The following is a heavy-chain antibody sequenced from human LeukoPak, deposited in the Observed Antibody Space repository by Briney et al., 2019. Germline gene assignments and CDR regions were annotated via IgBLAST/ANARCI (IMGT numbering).Heavy chain of an antibody. Sequence: SETLSLTCTVSGGSISSNYWSWIGQPPGKGLEWIGYSHFSGVTNYNPSLKSQVTISVDASKDQFSLKLRSVTAADTAVYYCARDSAPSLLAYFDSWGQGIPVTVSS. J-gene: IGHJ4*02. D-gene: IGHD2/OR15-2a*01. CDR3: ARDSAPSLLAYFDS. CDR1: GGSISSNY. V-gene: IGHV4-59*01. CDR2: SHFSGVT.